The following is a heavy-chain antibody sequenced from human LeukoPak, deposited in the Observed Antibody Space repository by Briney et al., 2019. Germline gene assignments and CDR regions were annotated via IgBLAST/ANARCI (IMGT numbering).Heavy chain of an antibody. V-gene: IGHV1-18*01. CDR1: GYTFTSYG. CDR2: ISAYNGNT. CDR3: AREIKYSSSDAFGY. Sequence: ASVPVSCKASGYTFTSYGISRVRQAPGQGLEWMGWISAYNGNTNYAQKLQGRVTMTTDTSTSTAYMELRSLRSDDTAVYYCAREIKYSSSDAFGYWGQGTLVTVSS. D-gene: IGHD6-6*01. J-gene: IGHJ4*02.